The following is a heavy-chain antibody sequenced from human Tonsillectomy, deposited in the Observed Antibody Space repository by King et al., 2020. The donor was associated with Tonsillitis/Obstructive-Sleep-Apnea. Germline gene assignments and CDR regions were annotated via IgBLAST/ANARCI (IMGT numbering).Heavy chain of an antibody. CDR1: GGSISRYY. CDR2: INYSGST. D-gene: IGHD3-3*01. V-gene: IGHV4-59*01. CDR3: ASGHDFWSGLPIY. J-gene: IGHJ4*02. Sequence: HVQLQESGPGLVKPSETLSLTCTVSGGSISRYYWSWIRQPPGKGLEWIGYINYSGSTNYNPSLKSRVTISVDTSKNQFSLKLSSVTAADTAVYYCASGHDFWSGLPIYWGQGTLVTVSS.